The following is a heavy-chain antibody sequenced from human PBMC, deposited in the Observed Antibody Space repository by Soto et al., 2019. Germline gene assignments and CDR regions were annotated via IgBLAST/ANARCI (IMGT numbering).Heavy chain of an antibody. CDR1: GFTFSSYW. D-gene: IGHD3-3*01. CDR3: ARDIGFWSGYIFDAFDI. V-gene: IGHV3-7*05. CDR2: IKQDGSEK. J-gene: IGHJ3*02. Sequence: GGSLRLSCAASGFTFSSYWMSWVRQAPGKGLEWVANIKQDGSEKYYVDSVKGRFTISRDNAKNSLYLQMNSLRAEDTAVYYCARDIGFWSGYIFDAFDIWGQGTMFTVSS.